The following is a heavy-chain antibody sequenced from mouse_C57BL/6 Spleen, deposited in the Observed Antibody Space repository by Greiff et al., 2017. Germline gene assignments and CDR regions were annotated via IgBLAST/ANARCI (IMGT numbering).Heavy chain of an antibody. D-gene: IGHD1-1*01. J-gene: IGHJ4*01. V-gene: IGHV1-84*01. CDR1: GYTFTDYY. Sequence: VQLQQSGPELVKPGASVKISCKASGYTFTDYYINWVKQRPGQGLEWIGWIYPGSGKTMYNEKFKGKATLTVATSSSTAYMPLSSLTSEDSAVYFCARWNYGSSYDYYAMDYWGQGTSVTVSS. CDR2: IYPGSGKT. CDR3: ARWNYGSSYDYYAMDY.